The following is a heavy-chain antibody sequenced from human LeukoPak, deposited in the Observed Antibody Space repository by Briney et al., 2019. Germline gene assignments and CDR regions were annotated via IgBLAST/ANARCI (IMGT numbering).Heavy chain of an antibody. Sequence: PSETLSLTCTVSGGSISSYYWSWIRQPPGKGLEWIGYIYHSGSTYYNPSLKSRVTISVDRSKNQFSLKLSSVTAADTAVYYCARDGRVSPYSGMDVWGQGTTVTVSS. J-gene: IGHJ6*02. CDR2: IYHSGST. D-gene: IGHD1-26*01. CDR1: GGSISSYY. V-gene: IGHV4-59*12. CDR3: ARDGRVSPYSGMDV.